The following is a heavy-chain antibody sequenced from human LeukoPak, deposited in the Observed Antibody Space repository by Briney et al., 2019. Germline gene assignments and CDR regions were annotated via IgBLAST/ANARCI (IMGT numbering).Heavy chain of an antibody. J-gene: IGHJ4*02. CDR2: ISSHGGST. D-gene: IGHD6-13*01. CDR1: GFTFSNYA. V-gene: IGHV3-64*01. CDR3: AKEGGLRSSWSFDF. Sequence: GGSLRLSCAASGFTFSNYAMYWVRQAPGKGLQYVSAISSHGGSTSYANSVTDRFTISRDNSKNTLYLQMNSLRVEDSAVYYCAKEGGLRSSWSFDFWGQGILVIVSS.